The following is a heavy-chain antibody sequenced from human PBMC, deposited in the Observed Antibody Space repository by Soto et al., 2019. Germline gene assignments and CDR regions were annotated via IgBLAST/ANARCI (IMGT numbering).Heavy chain of an antibody. CDR3: ARESSRDQNWFDP. D-gene: IGHD6-13*01. J-gene: IGHJ5*02. Sequence: SETLSLTCVVSGFSISSGYYWGWIRQPPGKGLEWIVSIYHSGTTYYNPSLKSRVTISVDTSKNQFSLNLNSVTAADPAIYYCARESSRDQNWFDPWGQGTLVTVS. CDR1: GFSISSGYY. CDR2: IYHSGTT. V-gene: IGHV4-38-2*02.